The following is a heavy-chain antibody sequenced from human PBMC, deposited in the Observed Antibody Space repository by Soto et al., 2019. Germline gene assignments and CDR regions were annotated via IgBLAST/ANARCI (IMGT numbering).Heavy chain of an antibody. CDR3: ARAENYDILTGYFYYGMDV. V-gene: IGHV3-74*01. Sequence: PGGSLRLSCAASGLTFSSYWMHWVRQAPGKGLVWVSRINSDGSSTSYADSVKGRFTISRDNAKNTLYLQMNSLRAEDTAVYYCARAENYDILTGYFYYGMDVWGQGTTVTVSS. CDR1: GLTFSSYW. D-gene: IGHD3-9*01. CDR2: INSDGSST. J-gene: IGHJ6*02.